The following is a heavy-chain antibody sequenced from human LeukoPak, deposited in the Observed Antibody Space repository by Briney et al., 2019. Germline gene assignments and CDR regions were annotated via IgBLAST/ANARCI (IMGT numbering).Heavy chain of an antibody. Sequence: GGSLRLSCAASGFTFSRYAMSWVRQAPGKGLEWVSGVSGSGGSAYYADSVKGRFTISRDNSKNTLYLQMNSLRAEDTAVYYCARVSSIVVAVAFDYWGQGTLVTVSS. J-gene: IGHJ4*02. CDR1: GFTFSRYA. CDR3: ARVSSIVVAVAFDY. CDR2: VSGSGGSA. D-gene: IGHD3-22*01. V-gene: IGHV3-23*01.